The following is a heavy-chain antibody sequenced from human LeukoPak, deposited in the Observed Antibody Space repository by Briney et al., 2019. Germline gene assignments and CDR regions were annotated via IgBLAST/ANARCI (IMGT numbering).Heavy chain of an antibody. CDR1: GYTFTSYG. D-gene: IGHD3-22*01. CDR3: ARVESDDSSGYYFGY. J-gene: IGHJ4*02. Sequence: ASVKVSCKASGYTFTSYGISWVRQAPGQGLEWMGWINPNSGGTNYAQKFQGRVTMTRDTSISTAYMELSRLRSDDTAVYYCARVESDDSSGYYFGYWGQGTLVTVSS. V-gene: IGHV1-2*02. CDR2: INPNSGGT.